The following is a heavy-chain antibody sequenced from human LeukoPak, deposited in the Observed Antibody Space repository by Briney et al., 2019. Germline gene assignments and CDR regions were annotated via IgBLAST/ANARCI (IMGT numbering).Heavy chain of an antibody. J-gene: IGHJ4*02. CDR1: GFTLSSYA. CDR3: ASRYYDSSGYYGYYFDY. Sequence: GGSLRLSCAASGFTLSSYAMSWVRQAPGKGLEWVSAISGSGGSTYYADSVKGRFTISRDNSKNTLYLLMNSLRAEDTAVYYCASRYYDSSGYYGYYFDYWGQGTLATVSS. D-gene: IGHD3-22*01. CDR2: ISGSGGST. V-gene: IGHV3-23*01.